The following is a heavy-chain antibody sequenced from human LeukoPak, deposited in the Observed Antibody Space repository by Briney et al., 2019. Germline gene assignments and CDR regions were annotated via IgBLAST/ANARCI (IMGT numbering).Heavy chain of an antibody. J-gene: IGHJ4*02. CDR1: GFTFSSYW. CDR2: ISSDGSST. D-gene: IGHD1-1*01. Sequence: PGGSLRLSCAASGFTFSSYWMRWVRQAPGKGLVWVSRISSDGSSTSYADSVKGRFTIFRDNAKNTLYLQMNSLGAEDTAVYYRARALPPSVNTPWKWGQGTQVTVSS. CDR3: ARALPPSVNTPWK. V-gene: IGHV3-74*01.